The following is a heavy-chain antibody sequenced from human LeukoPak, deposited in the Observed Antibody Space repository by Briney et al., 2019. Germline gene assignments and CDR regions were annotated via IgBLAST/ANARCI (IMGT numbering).Heavy chain of an antibody. J-gene: IGHJ6*02. V-gene: IGHV3-23*01. Sequence: SGGSLRLSCAASGFTFSSYAMSWVRQAPGKGLEWVSAISGSGGSTYYADSVKGRFTISRDNSKNTLYLQMNSLRAEDTAVYYCAKDHCSSTSCYGDDYYYGMDVWGQGTTVTVSS. CDR2: ISGSGGST. CDR1: GFTFSSYA. D-gene: IGHD2-2*01. CDR3: AKDHCSSTSCYGDDYYYGMDV.